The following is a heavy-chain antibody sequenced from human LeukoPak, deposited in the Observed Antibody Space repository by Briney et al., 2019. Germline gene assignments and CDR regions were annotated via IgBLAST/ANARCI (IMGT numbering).Heavy chain of an antibody. CDR1: GYSISSGYY. J-gene: IGHJ4*02. CDR2: IYHSGST. D-gene: IGHD6-19*01. Sequence: PSETLSLTCTVSGYSISSGYYWGWIRQPPGKGLEWIGSIYHSGSTYYNPSLKSRVTISVDTSKNQFSLKLSSVTAADTAVHYCACYSIAVAGRFDYWGQGTLVTVSS. CDR3: ACYSIAVAGRFDY. V-gene: IGHV4-38-2*02.